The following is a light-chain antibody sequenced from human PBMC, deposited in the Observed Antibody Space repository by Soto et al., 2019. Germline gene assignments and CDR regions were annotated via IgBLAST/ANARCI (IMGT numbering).Light chain of an antibody. CDR1: QSVSRGH. CDR2: GVS. CDR3: QQYGSSPWT. Sequence: ENVLTQYPGTLSLSPGGRATLSCRASQSVSRGHLAWYQQKPGQAPSLLIYGVSSRATGIPDRFSGSGSGTDFALTISRLEPEDFAVYYCQQYGSSPWTFGQGTKVDIK. J-gene: IGKJ1*01. V-gene: IGKV3-20*01.